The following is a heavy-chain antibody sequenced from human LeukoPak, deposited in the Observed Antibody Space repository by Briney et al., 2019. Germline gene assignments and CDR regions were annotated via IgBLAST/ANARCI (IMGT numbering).Heavy chain of an antibody. D-gene: IGHD5-12*01. CDR1: GGSISSGSYY. V-gene: IGHV4-61*02. CDR2: IYTSGST. Sequence: SQTLSLTCTVSGGSISSGSYYWSWIRQPAGKGLEWIGRIYTSGSTNYNPSLESRVTISVDTSKNQFSLKLSSVTAADTAVYYCARMMSGYDYFYYYYYMDVWGKGTTVTVSS. CDR3: ARMMSGYDYFYYYYYMDV. J-gene: IGHJ6*03.